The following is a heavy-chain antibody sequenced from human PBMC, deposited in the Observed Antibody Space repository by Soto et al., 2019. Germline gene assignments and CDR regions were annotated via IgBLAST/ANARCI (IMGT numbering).Heavy chain of an antibody. J-gene: IGHJ4*02. V-gene: IGHV1-3*01. CDR3: ARSAPPVDY. CDR2: INAGNGNT. Sequence: QVQLVQSGAEVKKPGASVKVSCKASGYTFTSYAMHWVRQAPGQRLEWMGWINAGNGNTKQSQKFQGRVTITRDTSGSTAYMELSSLRSEDTAVYYCARSAPPVDYWGQGTLVTFSS. CDR1: GYTFTSYA.